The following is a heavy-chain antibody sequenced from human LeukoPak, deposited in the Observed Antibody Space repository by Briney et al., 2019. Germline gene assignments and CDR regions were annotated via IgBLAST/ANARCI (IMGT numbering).Heavy chain of an antibody. J-gene: IGHJ4*02. CDR2: IYTSGSN. V-gene: IGHV4-4*07. CDR3: AGGYSSGWYGDY. D-gene: IGHD6-19*01. CDR1: GGSISSYY. Sequence: PSETLSLTRTVSGGSISSYYWSWLRQPAGKGLEWIGRIYTSGSNNYNPSLKSRVTMSVDPSKNQFSLKLSSVTAADTAVYYCAGGYSSGWYGDYWGQGTLVTVSS.